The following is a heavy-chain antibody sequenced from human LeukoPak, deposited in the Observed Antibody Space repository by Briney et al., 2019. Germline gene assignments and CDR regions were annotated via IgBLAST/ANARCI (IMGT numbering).Heavy chain of an antibody. CDR3: ARQSLGPSRSGTSNIWFDP. D-gene: IGHD3-10*01. Sequence: SGTLSLTCTVSGGSISTYYWSWIRQPPGKGLEWIGFVYYSGNTNYNPSLKSRVTISVDTPKNQFSLRLSSVTAADTAVYYCARQSLGPSRSGTSNIWFDPWGQGTLVTVSS. CDR1: GGSISTYY. V-gene: IGHV4-59*08. J-gene: IGHJ5*02. CDR2: VYYSGNT.